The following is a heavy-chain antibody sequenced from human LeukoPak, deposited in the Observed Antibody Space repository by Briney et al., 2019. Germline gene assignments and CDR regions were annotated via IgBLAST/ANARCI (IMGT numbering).Heavy chain of an antibody. D-gene: IGHD3-10*01. CDR2: IKPNSGGT. CDR1: GYTFTGYY. Sequence: ASVKVSCKASGYTFTGYYMHWVRQAPGQGLEWMGWIKPNSGGTNYAQKFQGRVTMTRDTSISTAYMELSRLRSDDTAVYYCARGRDYYGSGSRWVDYWGQGTLVTVSS. J-gene: IGHJ4*02. CDR3: ARGRDYYGSGSRWVDY. V-gene: IGHV1-2*02.